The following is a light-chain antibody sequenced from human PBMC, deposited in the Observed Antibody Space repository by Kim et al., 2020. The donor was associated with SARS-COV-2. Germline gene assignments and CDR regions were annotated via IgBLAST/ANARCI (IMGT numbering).Light chain of an antibody. V-gene: IGLV3-21*04. CDR3: QVWDSSSDHPKWV. Sequence: GKTARITCGGNNIGSKSVHWYQQKPGQAPVLVIYYDSDRASGIPERFSGSNSGNTATLTISRVEAGDEADYYCQVWDSSSDHPKWVFGGGTQLTVL. CDR2: YDS. CDR1: NIGSKS. J-gene: IGLJ3*02.